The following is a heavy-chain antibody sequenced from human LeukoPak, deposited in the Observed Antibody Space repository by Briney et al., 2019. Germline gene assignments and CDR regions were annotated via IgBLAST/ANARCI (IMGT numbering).Heavy chain of an antibody. V-gene: IGHV3-7*01. J-gene: IGHJ3*02. CDR1: GFTFSIYG. CDR2: IKPDGSEK. D-gene: IGHD1-26*01. Sequence: GGSLRLSCAASGFTFSIYGMSWVRQAPGRGLEWVANIKPDGSEKFSVDSVKGRFTISRDNAKNSLYLQMNSLRVDDTAVYYCARGDFESGTYNDAFDIWGQGTMVTVS. CDR3: ARGDFESGTYNDAFDI.